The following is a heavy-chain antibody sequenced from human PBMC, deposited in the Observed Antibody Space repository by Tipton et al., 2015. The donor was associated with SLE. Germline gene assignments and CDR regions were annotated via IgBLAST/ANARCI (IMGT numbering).Heavy chain of an antibody. CDR3: ARTEQGTGSYYRLVFEI. CDR2: IHYSGST. Sequence: TLSLTCTVSGDSINSDGYFWTWIRQPPGKGLEWIVSIHYSGSTYDNPSFKSRVTISVDTSKNKFPLKLSSVTAADTAVYYCARTEQGTGSYYRLVFEIWGQGTLVTVSS. D-gene: IGHD3-10*01. V-gene: IGHV4-39*06. CDR1: GDSINSDGYF. J-gene: IGHJ4*02.